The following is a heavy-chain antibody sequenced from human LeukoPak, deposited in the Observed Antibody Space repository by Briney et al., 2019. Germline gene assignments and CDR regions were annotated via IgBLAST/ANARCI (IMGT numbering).Heavy chain of an antibody. D-gene: IGHD5-24*01. J-gene: IGHJ3*02. V-gene: IGHV3-30-3*01. Sequence: GGSLRLSCAASGFTFSNYAMHWVRQAPGKGLEWVAVISYDGSNKYYADSVKGRFTISRDNSQNTLYLQMNSLRAEDTAVYYCARVGREGYIGAFDIWGQGTMVTVSS. CDR2: ISYDGSNK. CDR1: GFTFSNYA. CDR3: ARVGREGYIGAFDI.